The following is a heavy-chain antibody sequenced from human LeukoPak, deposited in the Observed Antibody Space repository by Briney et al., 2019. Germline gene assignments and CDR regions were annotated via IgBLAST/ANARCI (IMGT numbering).Heavy chain of an antibody. Sequence: GGSLRLSCAASGFTFSSYSMNWVRQAPGKGLEGGSSISSSSSDIYYADSVKGRFSISRDNTQNSLDLQMSSLRAEDTAVYYCVREAAATLFDYWGQGTLVTVSS. D-gene: IGHD1-26*01. CDR3: VREAAATLFDY. V-gene: IGHV3-21*01. J-gene: IGHJ4*02. CDR2: ISSSSSDI. CDR1: GFTFSSYS.